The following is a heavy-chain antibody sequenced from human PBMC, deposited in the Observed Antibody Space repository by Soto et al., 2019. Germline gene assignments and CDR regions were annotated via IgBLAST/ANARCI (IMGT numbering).Heavy chain of an antibody. CDR3: ARGGNRYSNTASGVGGFDF. CDR2: IYYTGTT. CDR1: GVSISSSY. V-gene: IGHV4-59*01. J-gene: IGHJ4*02. D-gene: IGHD5-12*01. Sequence: TLSLTCTVSGVSISSSYWSWIRQSPGTGLEWIGYIYYTGTTNYNPSLKRRVTISLDTAKNQFSLNVNSLTTADTAVYFCARGGNRYSNTASGVGGFDFWGQGTLVTVSS.